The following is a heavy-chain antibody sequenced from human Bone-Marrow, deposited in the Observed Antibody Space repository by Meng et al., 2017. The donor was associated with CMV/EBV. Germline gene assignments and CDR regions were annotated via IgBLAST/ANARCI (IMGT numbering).Heavy chain of an antibody. D-gene: IGHD3-22*01. J-gene: IGHJ6*02. V-gene: IGHV4-61*01. CDR2: VYYIGTT. Sequence: NTGSDYWSWVRQPPGKGLEWIGYVYYIGTTRYNPSLKSRVTMSIDMSKNQFSLKLNSVTAADTAMYYCGRDKLTSGNFYYYYRGMDVWGQGTLVTVSS. CDR1: NTGSDY. CDR3: GRDKLTSGNFYYYYRGMDV.